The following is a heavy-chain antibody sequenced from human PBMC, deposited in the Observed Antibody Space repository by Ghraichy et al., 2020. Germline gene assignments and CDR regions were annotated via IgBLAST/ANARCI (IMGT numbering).Heavy chain of an antibody. CDR2: INHSGST. Sequence: SETLSLTCAVYGGSFSGYYWSWIRQPPGKGLEWIGEINHSGSTNYNPSLKSRVTISVDTSKNQFSLKLSSVTAADTAVYYCARENVPYSSSWYKRLGTGLYFDYWGQGTLVTVSS. D-gene: IGHD6-13*01. CDR1: GGSFSGYY. J-gene: IGHJ4*02. V-gene: IGHV4-34*01. CDR3: ARENVPYSSSWYKRLGTGLYFDY.